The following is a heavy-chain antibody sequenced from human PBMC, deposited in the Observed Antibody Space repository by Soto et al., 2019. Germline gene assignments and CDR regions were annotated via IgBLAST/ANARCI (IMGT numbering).Heavy chain of an antibody. J-gene: IGHJ6*02. Sequence: EVQLVESGGGLVKPGGSLRLSCADSAFTFSSYSMNWVRQAPGKGLEWVSSISSSSNYRYYADSVKGRLTISRDNAKDSLYLQMNSLRAEDTAVYYCARGTQYYDRTYYYYAMDVWGQGTTVTVSS. CDR1: AFTFSSYS. CDR3: ARGTQYYDRTYYYYAMDV. CDR2: ISSSSNYR. D-gene: IGHD3-22*01. V-gene: IGHV3-21*01.